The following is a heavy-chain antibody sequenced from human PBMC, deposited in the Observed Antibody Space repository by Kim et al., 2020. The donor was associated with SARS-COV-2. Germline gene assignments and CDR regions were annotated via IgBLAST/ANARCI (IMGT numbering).Heavy chain of an antibody. J-gene: IGHJ3*01. V-gene: IGHV3-21*05. Sequence: GGSLRLSCAASGFSISNYAMSWVRQAPGKGLEWVSLITSSRYIYYADSVKGRFTISRDNAKNSLYLQMDSLRPEDTAVYFCAREGSSGYNEDAYEFWGLGTMVTVSS. CDR1: GFSISNYA. CDR3: AREGSSGYNEDAYEF. D-gene: IGHD5-12*01. CDR2: ITSSRYI.